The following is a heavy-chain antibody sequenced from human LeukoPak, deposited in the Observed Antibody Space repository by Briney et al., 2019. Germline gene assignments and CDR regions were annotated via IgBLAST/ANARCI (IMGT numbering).Heavy chain of an antibody. Sequence: PGGSLRLSCAASGFTFSSYAMHWVRQAPGKGLEWVAVISYDGSNKYYADSVKGRFTVSTDNSKNTLYLQMNSLRAEDTAVYYCARGGYNSGEESDLLWYFDYWGQGTRVTVSS. CDR3: ARGGYNSGEESDLLWYFDY. D-gene: IGHD5-18*01. CDR1: GFTFSSYA. CDR2: ISYDGSNK. J-gene: IGHJ4*02. V-gene: IGHV3-30-3*01.